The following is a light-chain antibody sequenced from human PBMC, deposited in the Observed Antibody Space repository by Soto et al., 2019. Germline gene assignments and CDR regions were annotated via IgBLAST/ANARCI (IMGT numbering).Light chain of an antibody. V-gene: IGKV1-39*01. CDR2: EAS. CDR3: QQSYTVPT. CDR1: QFIGTF. Sequence: DIQVTQSPSSLSASVGDRVTVTCRASQFIGTFLNWYHQKPGKPPKLLISEASSLQSGVPSRFSGSRSGTDFTLTISSLQPEDFGSYYCQQSYTVPTFGGGTKVQIK. J-gene: IGKJ4*01.